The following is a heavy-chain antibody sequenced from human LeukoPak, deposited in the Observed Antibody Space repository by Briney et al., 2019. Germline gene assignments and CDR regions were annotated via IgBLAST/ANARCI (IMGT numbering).Heavy chain of an antibody. CDR2: ISGSGGTT. Sequence: LTGGSLRLSCAASGFTFSTFGMSWVRQAPGKGLEWVSDISGSGGTTYYAASVKGRFTISRDNSKNTLYLQMNSLRAEDTAVYYCTYTSGIDRYWYFDLWGRGTLVTVSS. CDR3: TYTSGIDRYWYFDL. V-gene: IGHV3-23*01. J-gene: IGHJ2*01. CDR1: GFTFSTFG. D-gene: IGHD1-26*01.